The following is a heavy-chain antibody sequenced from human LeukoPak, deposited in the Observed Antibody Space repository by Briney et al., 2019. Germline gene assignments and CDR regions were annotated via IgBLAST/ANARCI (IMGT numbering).Heavy chain of an antibody. Sequence: SETLSLTCTVSGGSISSSSYYWGWIRQPPGKGLEWIGSIYYSGSTYYNPSLKSRVTISVDTSKNQFSPKLSSVTAADTAVYYCARHPRGSSHLGYYMDVWGKGTTVTVSS. J-gene: IGHJ6*03. V-gene: IGHV4-39*01. CDR2: IYYSGST. CDR3: ARHPRGSSHLGYYMDV. D-gene: IGHD3-16*01. CDR1: GGSISSSSYY.